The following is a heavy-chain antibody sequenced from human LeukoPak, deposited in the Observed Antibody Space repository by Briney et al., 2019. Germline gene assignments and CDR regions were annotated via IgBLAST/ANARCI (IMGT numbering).Heavy chain of an antibody. CDR1: GFTFSSYA. V-gene: IGHV3-23*01. Sequence: GGSLRLSCAASGFTFSSYAMSWVRQAPGKGLEWVSAISGSGGSTYYADSVKGRFTISRDNYKNTLYLQMNSLRAEDTAVYYCAKGQLGFVEWLFHLFDYWGQGTLVTVSS. D-gene: IGHD3-3*01. CDR3: AKGQLGFVEWLFHLFDY. CDR2: ISGSGGST. J-gene: IGHJ4*02.